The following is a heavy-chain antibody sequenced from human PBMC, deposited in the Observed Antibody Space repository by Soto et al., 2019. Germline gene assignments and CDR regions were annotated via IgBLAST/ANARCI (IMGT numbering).Heavy chain of an antibody. J-gene: IGHJ5*02. CDR1: GGSISSSSYY. Sequence: KHSQTLSLTCTVSGGSISSSSYYWGWIRQPPGKGLEWIGSIYYSGSTYYNPSLKSRVTISVDTSKNQFSLKLSSVTAADTAVYYCAGKIAAAGSRGWFDPWGQGTLVTVSS. CDR2: IYYSGST. V-gene: IGHV4-39*07. CDR3: AGKIAAAGSRGWFDP. D-gene: IGHD6-13*01.